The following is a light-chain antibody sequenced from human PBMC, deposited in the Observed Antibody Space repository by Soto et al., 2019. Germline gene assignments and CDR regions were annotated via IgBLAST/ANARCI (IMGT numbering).Light chain of an antibody. CDR3: SSNAGNKRI. V-gene: IGLV2-8*01. CDR2: DVS. Sequence: QAVVTQPPSASGSPGQSVTISCTGSSNDFGDYKYVSWYQQHPGKAPKLMIFDVSKRPSGVPDRFSGSKSGNTASLTVSGLQAEDEADYYCSSNAGNKRIFGGGTKLTV. CDR1: SNDFGDYKY. J-gene: IGLJ2*01.